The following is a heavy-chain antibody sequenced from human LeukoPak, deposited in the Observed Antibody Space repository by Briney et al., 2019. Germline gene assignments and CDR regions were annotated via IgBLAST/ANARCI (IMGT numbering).Heavy chain of an antibody. CDR2: INHSGST. D-gene: IGHD6-6*01. V-gene: IGHV4-34*01. Sequence: SETLSLTCAVYGGSFSGYYWSWIRQPPGKGLEWIGEINHSGSTNYNPSLKSRVTISVDTSKNQFTLKLSSVTAADTAVYYCARSEYSSSDWWFDPWGQGTLVTVSS. CDR1: GGSFSGYY. CDR3: ARSEYSSSDWWFDP. J-gene: IGHJ5*02.